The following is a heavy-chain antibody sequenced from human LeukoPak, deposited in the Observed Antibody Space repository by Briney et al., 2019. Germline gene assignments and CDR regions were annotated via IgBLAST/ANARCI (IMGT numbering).Heavy chain of an antibody. CDR2: IRYDGSNK. J-gene: IGHJ4*02. CDR3: ARDGTYYYDSSGYYSD. CDR1: GFTFSSYG. Sequence: GGSLRLSCAASGFTFSSYGMHWVRQAPGKGLEWVAFIRYDGSNKYYADSVKGRFTISRDNSKNTLYLQMNSLRAEDTAVYYCARDGTYYYDSSGYYSDWGQGTLVTVSS. D-gene: IGHD3-22*01. V-gene: IGHV3-30*02.